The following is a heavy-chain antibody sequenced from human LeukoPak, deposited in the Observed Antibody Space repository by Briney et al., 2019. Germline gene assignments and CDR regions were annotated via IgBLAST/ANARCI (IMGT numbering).Heavy chain of an antibody. D-gene: IGHD3-16*01. J-gene: IGHJ6*03. CDR3: ARAPTGLYYYYYMDV. CDR1: GFTFDDYG. CDR2: INWNGGST. Sequence: GGSLRLSCAASGFTFDDYGMSWVCQAPGKGLEWVSGINWNGGSTGYADSVKGRFTISRDNAKNSLYLQMNSLRAEDTALYYCARAPTGLYYYYYMDVWGKGTTVTVSS. V-gene: IGHV3-20*04.